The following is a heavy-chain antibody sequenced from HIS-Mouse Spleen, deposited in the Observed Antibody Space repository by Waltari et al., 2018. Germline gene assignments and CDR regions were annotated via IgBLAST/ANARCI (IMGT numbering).Heavy chain of an antibody. J-gene: IGHJ3*02. Sequence: EVQLVESGGGLVKPGGSLRLSCAASGFTFRSYSMNWVRQAPGKGLEWVSSISSSSSYIYYADSVKGRFTISRDNAKNSLYLQMNSLRAEDTAVYYCARDRGQWLANDAFDIWGQGTMVTVSS. CDR3: ARDRGQWLANDAFDI. D-gene: IGHD6-19*01. CDR2: ISSSSSYI. V-gene: IGHV3-21*01. CDR1: GFTFRSYS.